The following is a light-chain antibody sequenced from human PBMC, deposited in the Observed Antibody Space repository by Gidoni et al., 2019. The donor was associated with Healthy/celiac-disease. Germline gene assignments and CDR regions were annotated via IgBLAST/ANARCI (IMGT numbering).Light chain of an antibody. J-gene: IGKJ5*01. Sequence: DIQMTQSPSSLSASVGDRVTITCRASQSISSYLNWYQQKPGKAPKVLIYAASSLQSGVPSRFSGSGSVTDFTLTLSRLQPEDFATYYCQQSYSTPRSFGQGTRLEIK. V-gene: IGKV1-39*01. CDR2: AAS. CDR1: QSISSY. CDR3: QQSYSTPRS.